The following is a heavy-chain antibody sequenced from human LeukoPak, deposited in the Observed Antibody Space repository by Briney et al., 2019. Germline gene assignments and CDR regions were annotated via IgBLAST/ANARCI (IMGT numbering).Heavy chain of an antibody. J-gene: IGHJ1*01. CDR2: IWYDGSQR. CDR3: ASDAVRYPLD. Sequence: GGSLRLSCAASGFXLSNFGFHWVRQAPGKGLEWVAAIWYDGSQRYYAGSVKGRFTISRDNSKKTVYLQMNSLRAEDTAVYYCASDAVRYPLDWGQGTLVTVSS. V-gene: IGHV3-33*08. CDR1: GFXLSNFG. D-gene: IGHD2-2*01.